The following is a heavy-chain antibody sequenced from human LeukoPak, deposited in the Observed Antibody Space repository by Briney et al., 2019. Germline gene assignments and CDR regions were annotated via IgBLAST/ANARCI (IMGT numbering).Heavy chain of an antibody. V-gene: IGHV6-1*01. CDR1: GDSVSSNSAA. CDR3: AREPRELAAAGIWGSYYYYYMDV. CDR2: TYYRSKWYN. J-gene: IGHJ6*03. D-gene: IGHD6-13*01. Sequence: SQTLSLTCAISGDSVSSNSAAWNWIRQSPSRGLEWLGRTYYRSKWYNDYAVSVKSRITINPDTSKNQFSLQLNSVTPEDTAVYYCAREPRELAAAGIWGSYYYYYMDVWGKGTTVTVSS.